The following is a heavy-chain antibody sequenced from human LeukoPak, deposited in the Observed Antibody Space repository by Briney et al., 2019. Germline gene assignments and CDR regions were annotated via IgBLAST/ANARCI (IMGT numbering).Heavy chain of an antibody. CDR3: ARVLRVTTGSYFDY. CDR1: GGTFSSYA. CDR2: IIPIFGTA. Sequence: ASVTVSCKASGGTFSSYAISWVRQAPGQGLEWMGGIIPIFGTANYAQKFQGRVTITADESTSTAYMELSSLRSEDTAVYYCARVLRVTTGSYFDYWGQGTLVTVSS. D-gene: IGHD2-21*02. J-gene: IGHJ4*02. V-gene: IGHV1-69*13.